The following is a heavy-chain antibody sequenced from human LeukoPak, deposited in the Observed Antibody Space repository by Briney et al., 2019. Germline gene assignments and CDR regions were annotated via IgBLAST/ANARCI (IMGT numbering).Heavy chain of an antibody. D-gene: IGHD1-26*01. V-gene: IGHV3-21*01. CDR3: ARTWSGSYPYFDY. CDR1: GFTFSVYS. CDR2: ISSSSSYI. J-gene: IGHJ4*02. Sequence: GGSLRLSCAASGFTFSVYSMNWVRQAPGKGLEWVSSISSSSSYIYYADSVKGRFTISRDNAKNSLYLQMNSLRAEDTAVYYCARTWSGSYPYFDYWGQGTLVTVSS.